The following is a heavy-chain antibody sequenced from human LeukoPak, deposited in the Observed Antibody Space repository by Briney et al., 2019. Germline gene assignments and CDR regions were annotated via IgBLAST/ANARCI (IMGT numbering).Heavy chain of an antibody. J-gene: IGHJ4*02. CDR2: IYTSGST. V-gene: IGHV4-61*02. D-gene: IGHD3-3*01. CDR1: GGSISSGSYY. CDR3: AREGSTIFGVVIMTD. Sequence: SETLSLICTVSGGSISSGSYYWSWIRQPAGKGLEWIGRIYTSGSTNYNPSLKSRVTISVDTSKNQFSLKLSSVTAADTAVYYCAREGSTIFGVVIMTDWGPGTLVTVSS.